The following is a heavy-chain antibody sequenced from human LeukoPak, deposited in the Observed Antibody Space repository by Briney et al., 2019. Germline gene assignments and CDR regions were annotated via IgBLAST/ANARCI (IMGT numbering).Heavy chain of an antibody. V-gene: IGHV1-18*01. CDR3: ARDHSSGGPYFDY. CDR2: ISDYNGNT. Sequence: ASVKVSCKASGYTFTSYGISWVRQAPGQGLEWMGWISDYNGNTNYAQKLQGRVTMTTDTSTSTAYMELSSLRSEDTAVYYCARDHSSGGPYFDYWGQGTLVTVSS. CDR1: GYTFTSYG. D-gene: IGHD6-19*01. J-gene: IGHJ4*02.